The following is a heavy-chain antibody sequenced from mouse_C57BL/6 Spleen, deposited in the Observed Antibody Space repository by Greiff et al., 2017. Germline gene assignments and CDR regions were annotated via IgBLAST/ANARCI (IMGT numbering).Heavy chain of an antibody. V-gene: IGHV5-6*01. CDR3: AICFDYYGSSYEWGYFDY. CDR2: ISSGGSYT. D-gene: IGHD1-1*01. Sequence: EVQLVESGGDLVKPGGSLKLSCAASGFTFSSYGMSWVRQTPDKRLEWVATISSGGSYTYYPDSVKGRFTISRDNAKNTLYLQMSSLKSEDTAMYYCAICFDYYGSSYEWGYFDYWGQGTTLTVSS. CDR1: GFTFSSYG. J-gene: IGHJ2*01.